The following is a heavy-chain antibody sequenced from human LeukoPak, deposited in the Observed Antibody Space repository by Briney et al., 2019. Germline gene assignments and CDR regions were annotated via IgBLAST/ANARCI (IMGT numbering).Heavy chain of an antibody. CDR1: GYTFTGYY. V-gene: IGHV1-2*02. CDR2: INPNSGGT. CDR3: ARSSYYYDRSGYYYLDY. Sequence: ASVTVSFKASGYTFTGYYMHWVRQAPGQGLEWMGWINPNSGGTNYAQKFQGRVTMTRDTSISTAYMELSRLRSDDTAVYYCARSSYYYDRSGYYYLDYWGQGTLVTVSS. J-gene: IGHJ4*02. D-gene: IGHD3-22*01.